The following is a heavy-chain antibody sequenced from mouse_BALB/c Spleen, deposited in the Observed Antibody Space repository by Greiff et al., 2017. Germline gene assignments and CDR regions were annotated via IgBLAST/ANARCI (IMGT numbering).Heavy chain of an antibody. J-gene: IGHJ4*01. V-gene: IGHV14-4*02. D-gene: IGHD2-14*01. CDR1: GFNIKDYY. Sequence: EVQLQQSGAELVRSGASVKLSCTASGFNIKDYYMCWVKQRPEQGLEWIGWIDPENGDTEYAPKFQGKATMTADTSSNTAYLQLSSLTSEDTAVYYCKMYDADYATDYWGQGTSDTVSS. CDR3: KMYDADYATDY. CDR2: IDPENGDT.